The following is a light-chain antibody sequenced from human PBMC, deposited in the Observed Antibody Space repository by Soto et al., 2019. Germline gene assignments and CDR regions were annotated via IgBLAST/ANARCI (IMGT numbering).Light chain of an antibody. CDR1: SSDIGAYTY. J-gene: IGLJ2*01. CDR2: EVS. V-gene: IGLV2-8*01. CDR3: SSYSGDVL. Sequence: QSVLTQPPSASGSPGQSVTISCTGSSSDIGAYTYVSWYQQHPDKAPKLMIYEVSKRPSGVPDRFSGSKSGNTASLTVSGLQAEDEAYYYCSSYSGDVLFGGGTKLTVL.